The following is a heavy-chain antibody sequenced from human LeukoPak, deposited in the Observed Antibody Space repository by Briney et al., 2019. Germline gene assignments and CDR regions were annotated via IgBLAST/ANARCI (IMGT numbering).Heavy chain of an antibody. J-gene: IGHJ5*02. D-gene: IGHD3-22*01. CDR1: GYTSTGYY. CDR3: ARDRRITMIVGGNWFDP. V-gene: IGHV1-2*06. Sequence: ASVKVSCKASGYTSTGYYMHWVRQAPGQGLEWMGRINPNSGGTNYAQKFQGRVTMTGDTSISTAYMELSRLRSDDTAVYYCARDRRITMIVGGNWFDPWGQGTLVTVSS. CDR2: INPNSGGT.